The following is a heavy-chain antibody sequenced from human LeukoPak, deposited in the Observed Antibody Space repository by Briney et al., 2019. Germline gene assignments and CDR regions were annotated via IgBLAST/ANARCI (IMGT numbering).Heavy chain of an antibody. CDR3: ARGRKTMVRGVISSSSLYYYSYYMDV. CDR1: GGSFSRYY. D-gene: IGHD3-10*01. V-gene: IGHV4-34*01. J-gene: IGHJ6*03. Sequence: SETLSLTCAVNGGSFSRYYWSWIRQPPGKGLEWIGEINHRGSTNYNPSLKSRVTISVDTSKNQLSLKLSSVTAADTAVYYCARGRKTMVRGVISSSSLYYYSYYMDVWGKGTTVTVSS. CDR2: INHRGST.